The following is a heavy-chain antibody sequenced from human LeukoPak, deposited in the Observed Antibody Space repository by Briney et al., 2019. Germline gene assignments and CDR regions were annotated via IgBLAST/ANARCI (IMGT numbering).Heavy chain of an antibody. CDR1: GFTFSSYG. V-gene: IGHV3-30*03. CDR3: ARMVASGVWLLDN. Sequence: PGGSLRLSCAASGFTFSSYGIHWVRQAPGKGLAWVAVISYDGSHQYYADSVEGRFTISRDNSKNTLYLQMNSLRGEDTAVYYCARMVASGVWLLDNWGLGTLVIVSS. J-gene: IGHJ4*02. CDR2: ISYDGSHQ. D-gene: IGHD6-25*01.